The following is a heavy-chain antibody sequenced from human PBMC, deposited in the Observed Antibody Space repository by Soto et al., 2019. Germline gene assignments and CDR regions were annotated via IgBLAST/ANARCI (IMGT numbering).Heavy chain of an antibody. CDR1: GFTFSSYG. Sequence: QVQLVESGGGVVQPGRSLRLSCAASGFTFSSYGMHWVRQAPGKGLEWVAVISYDGSNKYYADSVKGRFTISRDNSKNTRYLQMKSRRAEDTAVYYCAKDGYIVATFGYYYGMDVWGQGTTVTVSS. J-gene: IGHJ6*02. D-gene: IGHD5-12*01. CDR3: AKDGYIVATFGYYYGMDV. V-gene: IGHV3-30*18. CDR2: ISYDGSNK.